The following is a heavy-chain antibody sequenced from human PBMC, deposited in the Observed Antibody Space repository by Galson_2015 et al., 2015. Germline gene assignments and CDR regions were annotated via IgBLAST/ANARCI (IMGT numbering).Heavy chain of an antibody. V-gene: IGHV3-23*01. D-gene: IGHD1-26*01. CDR1: GFTFSGYA. CDR3: AKGREWELPLDY. J-gene: IGHJ4*02. Sequence: SLRLSCAASGFTFSGYAMNWVRQAPGKGLEWVSAISKSGRDTYYADSVKGRFTISRDDSKNTLYLQMNSLRAEDTAVYYCAKGREWELPLDYWGQGALVTVSS. CDR2: ISKSGRDT.